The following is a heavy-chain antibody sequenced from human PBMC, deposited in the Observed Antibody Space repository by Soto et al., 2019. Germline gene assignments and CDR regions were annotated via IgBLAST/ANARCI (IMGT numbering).Heavy chain of an antibody. CDR2: INPNSGGT. J-gene: IGHJ5*02. D-gene: IGHD6-19*01. Sequence: AAVKVSCKASGYTFTGYYMHWVRQAPGQGLEWMGWINPNSGGTNYAQKFQGWVTMTRDTSISTAYMELGRLRSDDTAVYYCARGSTSGWYYVYNWFDPWGQGTLVTVSS. V-gene: IGHV1-2*04. CDR3: ARGSTSGWYYVYNWFDP. CDR1: GYTFTGYY.